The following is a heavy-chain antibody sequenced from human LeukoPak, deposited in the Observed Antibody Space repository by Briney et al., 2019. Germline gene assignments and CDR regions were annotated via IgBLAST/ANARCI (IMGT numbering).Heavy chain of an antibody. CDR1: GFTFSSYA. Sequence: PGGSLRLSCAASGFTFSSYAMSWVRQAPGKGLEWVSAISGSGGSTYYADSVKGRFTISRDNSKNTLYLQMNSLRAEDTAVYYCARFGGYDYAVDFDYWGQGTLVTVSS. CDR2: ISGSGGST. J-gene: IGHJ4*02. V-gene: IGHV3-23*01. D-gene: IGHD5-12*01. CDR3: ARFGGYDYAVDFDY.